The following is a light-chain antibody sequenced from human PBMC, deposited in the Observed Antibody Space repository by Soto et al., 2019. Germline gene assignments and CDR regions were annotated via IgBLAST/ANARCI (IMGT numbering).Light chain of an antibody. CDR3: QQTYSGGS. Sequence: LLTQSPASLSASVGDTVTITCRASQGISAYLNGSADKPRNAPAPQIFGASPLQHGVPQRLSGRGSGTDLTLDLRNLQPEDFATYFCQQTYSGGSFGPGTKVDIK. CDR2: GAS. CDR1: QGISAY. J-gene: IGKJ1*01. V-gene: IGKV1-39*01.